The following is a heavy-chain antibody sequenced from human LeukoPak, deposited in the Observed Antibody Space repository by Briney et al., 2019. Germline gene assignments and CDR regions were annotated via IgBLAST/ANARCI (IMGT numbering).Heavy chain of an antibody. V-gene: IGHV4-4*02. CDR1: GGSISSTNW. Sequence: SETLSLTCGVSGGSISSTNWWTWIRQPPGKGLEWIGEVHLDGRTNYNPSLESRLTMSVDLSENHISLKLTSVTAADTAVYYCAREGGFYRPLDYSGQGTLVTVSS. D-gene: IGHD3-3*01. J-gene: IGHJ4*02. CDR3: AREGGFYRPLDY. CDR2: VHLDGRT.